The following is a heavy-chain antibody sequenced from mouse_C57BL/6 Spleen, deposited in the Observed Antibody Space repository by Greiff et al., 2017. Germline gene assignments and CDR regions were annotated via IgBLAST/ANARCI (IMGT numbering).Heavy chain of an antibody. CDR2: IDPEDGDT. D-gene: IGHD1-1*01. V-gene: IGHV14-1*01. CDR3: TTPHYGSSYGYFDY. Sequence: VQLKQSGAELVRPGASVKLSCTASGFNIKDYYMHWVKQGPEQGLEWIGRIDPEDGDTEYAPKFQGKATMTADTSSNTAYLQLSSLTSEDTAVYYCTTPHYGSSYGYFDYWGQGTTLTVSS. J-gene: IGHJ2*01. CDR1: GFNIKDYY.